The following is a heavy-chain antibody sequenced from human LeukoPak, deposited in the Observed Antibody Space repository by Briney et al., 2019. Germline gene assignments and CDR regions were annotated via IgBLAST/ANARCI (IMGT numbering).Heavy chain of an antibody. CDR1: GGSISSYY. CDR3: ARVVYYGSGSSISYYFDY. CDR2: IYYSGST. Sequence: SETLSLTCTVSGGSISSYYWSWIRQPPGKGLEWIGYIYYSGSTNCNPSLKSRVTISVDTSKNQFSLKLSSVTAADTAVYYCARVVYYGSGSSISYYFDYWGQGTLVTVSS. J-gene: IGHJ4*02. D-gene: IGHD3-10*01. V-gene: IGHV4-59*01.